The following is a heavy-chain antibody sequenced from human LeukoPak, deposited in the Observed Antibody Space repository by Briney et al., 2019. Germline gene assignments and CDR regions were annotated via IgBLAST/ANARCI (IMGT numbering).Heavy chain of an antibody. CDR3: ARGKNYDFWSRYYYYYGMDV. CDR2: INHSGST. CDR1: GGSISSYY. Sequence: SETLSLTCTVSGGSISSYYWSWIRQPPGKGLEWIGEINHSGSTNYNPSLKSRVTISVDTSKNQFSLKLSSVTAADTAVYYCARGKNYDFWSRYYYYYGMDVWGQGTTVTVSS. D-gene: IGHD3-3*01. J-gene: IGHJ6*02. V-gene: IGHV4-34*01.